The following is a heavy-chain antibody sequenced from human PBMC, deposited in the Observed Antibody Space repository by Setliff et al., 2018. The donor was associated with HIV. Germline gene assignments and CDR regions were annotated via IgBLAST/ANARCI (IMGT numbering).Heavy chain of an antibody. CDR3: ARDLSPYYDFWSGYYTPLFY. CDR2: IGSSGSTI. J-gene: IGHJ4*02. CDR1: GFTFSDYY. D-gene: IGHD3-3*01. V-gene: IGHV3-11*04. Sequence: GGSLRLSCAASGFTFSDYYMSWIRQAPGKGLEWVSYIGSSGSTIYYADSVKGRFTISRDNAKNSLYLQMNNLRAEDTAVYYCARDLSPYYDFWSGYYTPLFYWGQGTLVTVSS.